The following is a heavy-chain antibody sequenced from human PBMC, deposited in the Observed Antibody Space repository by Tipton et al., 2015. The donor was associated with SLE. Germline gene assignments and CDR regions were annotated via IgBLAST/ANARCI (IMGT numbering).Heavy chain of an antibody. V-gene: IGHV3-23*03. D-gene: IGHD6-19*01. J-gene: IGHJ4*02. CDR1: GFTFSSYA. CDR2: IYSGGST. Sequence: SLRLSCAASGFTFSSYAMSWVRQAPGKGLEWVSVIYSGGSTYYADSVKGRFTISRDNSKNTLYLQMNSLRAEDTAVHYCAKAPIAVAGSGDYWGQGTLVTVSS. CDR3: AKAPIAVAGSGDY.